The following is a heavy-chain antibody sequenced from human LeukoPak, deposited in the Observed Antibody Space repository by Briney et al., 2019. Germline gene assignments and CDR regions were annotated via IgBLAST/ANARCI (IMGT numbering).Heavy chain of an antibody. D-gene: IGHD6-13*01. J-gene: IGHJ4*02. V-gene: IGHV3-21*01. Sequence: GGSLRLSCAASGFTFSSYSMNWVRQAPGKGLEWVSSISSSSSYIYYADSVKGRFTISRDNAKNSLYLQMNSLRAEDTAVYYCARDSARGYGYSSSWNFDYRGQGTLVTVSS. CDR1: GFTFSSYS. CDR2: ISSSSSYI. CDR3: ARDSARGYGYSSSWNFDY.